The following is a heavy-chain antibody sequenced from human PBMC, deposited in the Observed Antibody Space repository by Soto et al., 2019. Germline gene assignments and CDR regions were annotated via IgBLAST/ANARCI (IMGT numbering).Heavy chain of an antibody. CDR3: ARLAYES. V-gene: IGHV3-30-3*01. J-gene: IGHJ5*02. CDR2: MSYDGSNK. D-gene: IGHD3-22*01. CDR1: GFTFSNYA. Sequence: QVQLVESGGGVVQPGRSLRLSCAASGFTFSNYAMHWVRQAPGKGLEWVAVMSYDGSNKYYADSVKGRFTISRDNSKSTLYLQMNSLRAEDTAVYYCARLAYESWGQGTLVTVSS.